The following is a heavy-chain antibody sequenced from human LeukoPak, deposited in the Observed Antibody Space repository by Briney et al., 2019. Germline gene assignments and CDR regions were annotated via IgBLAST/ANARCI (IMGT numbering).Heavy chain of an antibody. Sequence: GGSLRLSCKPSGLTFGDHPMGWVRQAPGKGLEWVAYNRSKTYGATAEYAASVKGRFTISRDDSKNIASLQMNSLKTEDTAVYYCTRGPPFDYWGQGTLVSVSS. J-gene: IGHJ4*02. V-gene: IGHV3-49*04. CDR3: TRGPPFDY. CDR1: GLTFGDHP. CDR2: NRSKTYGATA.